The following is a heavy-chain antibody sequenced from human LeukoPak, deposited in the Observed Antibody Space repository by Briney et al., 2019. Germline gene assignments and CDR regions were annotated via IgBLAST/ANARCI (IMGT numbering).Heavy chain of an antibody. J-gene: IGHJ4*02. Sequence: SETLSLTCTVSGGSISSSSYYWGWIRQPPGEGLEWIASIYYSGTTYYNPSLKSRVTISVDTSKSQFSLKPTSVTAADTAVYYCARDRVGATTWLDYWGQGTLVTVSS. CDR3: ARDRVGATTWLDY. D-gene: IGHD1-26*01. CDR1: GGSISSSSYY. CDR2: IYYSGTT. V-gene: IGHV4-39*07.